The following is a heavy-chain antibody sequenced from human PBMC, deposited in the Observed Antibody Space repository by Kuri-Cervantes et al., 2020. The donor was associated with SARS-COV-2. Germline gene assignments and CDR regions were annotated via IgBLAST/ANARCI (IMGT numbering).Heavy chain of an antibody. Sequence: GESLKISCAASGLTCSSYAMSWVRQAPGKGMEWVSAISGSGGSTYYADSVTGRFTISRENSKNTLYLQMNSLRAEDTAVYYCARAFLRGGSDYWGQGTLVTVSS. CDR3: ARAFLRGGSDY. CDR2: ISGSGGST. D-gene: IGHD1-26*01. CDR1: GLTCSSYA. J-gene: IGHJ4*02. V-gene: IGHV3-23*01.